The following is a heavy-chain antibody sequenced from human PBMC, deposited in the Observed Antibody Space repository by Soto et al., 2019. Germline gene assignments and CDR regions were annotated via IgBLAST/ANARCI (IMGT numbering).Heavy chain of an antibody. CDR1: GFTFSNYA. J-gene: IGHJ4*02. Sequence: HPGGSLRLSCAASGFTFSNYAVTWVRQAPGKGLEWVSTISGSGGSKYYAESVKGRFTISRDNSKKTLYLQMNSLRAEYTAVYYCAKDQGSSWYEIDYWGQGTLVTVSS. V-gene: IGHV3-23*01. CDR2: ISGSGGSK. D-gene: IGHD6-13*01. CDR3: AKDQGSSWYEIDY.